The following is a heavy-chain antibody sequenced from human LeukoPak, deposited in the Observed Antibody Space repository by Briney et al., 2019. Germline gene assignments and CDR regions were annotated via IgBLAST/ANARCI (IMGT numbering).Heavy chain of an antibody. Sequence: KPSETLSLTCTVSGGSISSYYWSWIRQPAGKGLEWIGRIYTSGSTNYNPSLKSRVTMSVDTSKNQFSLKLSSVTAADTAVYYCARDRAIRYFDWLSNGMDVWGQGTTVTVSS. CDR1: GGSISSYY. V-gene: IGHV4-4*07. J-gene: IGHJ6*02. D-gene: IGHD3-9*01. CDR3: ARDRAIRYFDWLSNGMDV. CDR2: IYTSGST.